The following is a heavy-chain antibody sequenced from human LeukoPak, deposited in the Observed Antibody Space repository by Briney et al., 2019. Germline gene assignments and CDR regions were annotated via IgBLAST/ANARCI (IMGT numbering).Heavy chain of an antibody. Sequence: GGSLRLSCAASGFTFSSYEMNWVRQAPGKGLEWVSYISSSGSTIYYADSVKGRFTISRDNAWDSLYLQMNSLTVEDTAVYYCARGWGEKGRCRGGTCNNPEFDYWGQGVLVTVSS. J-gene: IGHJ4*02. CDR2: ISSSGSTI. CDR1: GFTFSSYE. V-gene: IGHV3-48*03. CDR3: ARGWGEKGRCRGGTCNNPEFDY. D-gene: IGHD2-15*01.